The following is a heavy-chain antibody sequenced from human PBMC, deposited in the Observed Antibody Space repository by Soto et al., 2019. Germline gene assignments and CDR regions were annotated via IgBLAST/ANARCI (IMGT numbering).Heavy chain of an antibody. CDR2: ISSLKGNT. CDR3: ARGTVTSGRWFGP. CDR1: DSTFTGYT. J-gene: IGHJ5*02. Sequence: QVHLVQSETEVKEPGASVTVSCKTSDSTFTGYTINWVRQAPGQGLELLGWISSLKGNTNYARKYQGRLPMTTNTSATTAYMELRSLRSDDTAVYFCARGTVTSGRWFGPWGQGTLVTVSS. V-gene: IGHV1-18*04. D-gene: IGHD4-17*01.